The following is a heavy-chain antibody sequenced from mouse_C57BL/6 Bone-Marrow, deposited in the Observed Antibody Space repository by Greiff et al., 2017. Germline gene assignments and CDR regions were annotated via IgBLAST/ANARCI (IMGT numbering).Heavy chain of an antibody. Sequence: QVQLQQPGAELVKPGASVKLSCKASGYTFTSYWMHWVKQRPGRGLEWIGRIDPNSGGTKNNEKFKSKATLTVDKPSSTAYMQLNSLTSWDSAVYYCAHGNYFYWYFAVWGTGTTVTVSS. V-gene: IGHV1-72*01. J-gene: IGHJ1*03. CDR1: GYTFTSYW. CDR3: AHGNYFYWYFAV. D-gene: IGHD2-1*01. CDR2: IDPNSGGT.